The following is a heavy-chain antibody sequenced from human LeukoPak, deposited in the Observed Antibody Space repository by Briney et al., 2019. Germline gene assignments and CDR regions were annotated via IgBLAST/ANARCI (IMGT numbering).Heavy chain of an antibody. J-gene: IGHJ4*02. CDR3: AREIVAGAFDY. CDR1: GFTFSDYY. CDR2: ISSSGHII. D-gene: IGHD6-19*01. Sequence: TTGGSLRLSCAASGFTFSDYYMSWIRQAPGKGLEWVSDISSSGHIISYADSVRGRFTISRENSKNSLYVQMSSLRAEDTAVYYCAREIVAGAFDYWGQETLLTVSS. V-gene: IGHV3-11*01.